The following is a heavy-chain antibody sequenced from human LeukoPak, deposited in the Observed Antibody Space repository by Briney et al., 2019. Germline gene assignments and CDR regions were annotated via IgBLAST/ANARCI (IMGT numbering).Heavy chain of an antibody. CDR1: AFTFSTYW. CDR2: IKQDGSER. Sequence: ETGGSLRLSCAASAFTFSTYWMSWVRQAPGKGLEWVANIKQDGSERYYVDSVKGRFTISRDNAKNSLYLQMNSLRIDDTAVYYCARGGWSPDYWGQGTLVTVSS. V-gene: IGHV3-7*04. CDR3: ARGGWSPDY. D-gene: IGHD6-19*01. J-gene: IGHJ4*02.